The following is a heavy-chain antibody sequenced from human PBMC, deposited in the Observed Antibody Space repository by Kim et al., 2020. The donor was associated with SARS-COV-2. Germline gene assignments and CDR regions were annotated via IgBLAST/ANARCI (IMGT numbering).Heavy chain of an antibody. Sequence: SETLSLTYTVSGGSISSYYWSWIRQPPGKGLEWIGYIYYSGSTNYDPSLKSRVTISVDTSKNQFSLKLSSVTAADTAVYYCARVLEGYSSGWHFDYWGQGTLVTVSS. D-gene: IGHD6-19*01. J-gene: IGHJ4*02. CDR3: ARVLEGYSSGWHFDY. CDR2: IYYSGST. V-gene: IGHV4-59*13. CDR1: GGSISSYY.